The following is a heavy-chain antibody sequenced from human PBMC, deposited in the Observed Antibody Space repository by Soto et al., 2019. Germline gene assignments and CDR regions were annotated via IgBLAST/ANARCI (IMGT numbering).Heavy chain of an antibody. CDR1: GFTFSSYA. Sequence: GGSLRLSCAASGFTFSSYAMRWVRQAPGKGLEWVSTISGSDGRTYSTDSVKGRFTISRDNSRNTAYLQRNSLRVEDTAVYYCAKGVSQYTPLALFDYWGRGTLVTSPQ. CDR3: AKGVSQYTPLALFDY. D-gene: IGHD5-18*01. CDR2: ISGSDGRT. V-gene: IGHV3-23*01. J-gene: IGHJ4*02.